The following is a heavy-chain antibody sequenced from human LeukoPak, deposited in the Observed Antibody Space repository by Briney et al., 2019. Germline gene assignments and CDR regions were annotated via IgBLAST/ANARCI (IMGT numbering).Heavy chain of an antibody. CDR3: AKIRPWIQLWLEMDY. J-gene: IGHJ4*02. V-gene: IGHV3-30*18. CDR1: GFTFSSYG. CDR2: ISYDGSNK. Sequence: PGRSPRLSCAASGFTFSSYGMHWVRQAPGKGLEWVAVISYDGSNKYYADSVKGRFTISRDNSKNTLYLQMNSLRAEDTAVYYCAKIRPWIQLWLEMDYWGQGTLVTVSS. D-gene: IGHD5-18*01.